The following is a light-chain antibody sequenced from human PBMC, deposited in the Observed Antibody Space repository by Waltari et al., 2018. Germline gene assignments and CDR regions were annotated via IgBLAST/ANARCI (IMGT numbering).Light chain of an antibody. V-gene: IGKV1-39*01. CDR1: QSISSY. Sequence: DIQMNQSPSSLSASVGDRVTITCRASQSISSYLNWYQQKPGKAPKLLIYSASSLQSRVPSRFSGSGSGTDFTLTISSLQPEDFATYYCQQSYSIPLTFGQGTKVEIK. J-gene: IGKJ1*01. CDR2: SAS. CDR3: QQSYSIPLT.